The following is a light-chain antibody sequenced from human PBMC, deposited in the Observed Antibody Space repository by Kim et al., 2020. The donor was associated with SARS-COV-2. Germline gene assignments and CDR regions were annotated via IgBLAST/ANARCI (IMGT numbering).Light chain of an antibody. J-gene: IGLJ3*02. CDR2: QDG. CDR3: QAWDSSTAV. CDR1: KLGDKY. Sequence: SVSPGQTASITCSGDKLGDKYACWYQQKPGQSPVLVIYQDGKRPSGIPERFSGSNSGNTATLTISGTQAMDEADYYCQAWDSSTAVFGGGTKLTVL. V-gene: IGLV3-1*01.